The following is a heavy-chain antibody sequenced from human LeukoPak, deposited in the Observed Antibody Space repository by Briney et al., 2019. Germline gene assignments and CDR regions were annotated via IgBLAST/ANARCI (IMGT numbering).Heavy chain of an antibody. D-gene: IGHD3-22*01. CDR1: GYTFTGYY. J-gene: IGHJ4*02. CDR2: ISAYNGNT. CDR3: ARGLPWGDSSGYDY. V-gene: IGHV1-18*01. Sequence: ASVKVSCKASGYTFTGYYTHWVRQAPGQGLEWMGWISAYNGNTNCAQKLQGRVTMTTDTSTSTAYMELRSLRSDDTAVYYCARGLPWGDSSGYDYWGQGTLVTVSS.